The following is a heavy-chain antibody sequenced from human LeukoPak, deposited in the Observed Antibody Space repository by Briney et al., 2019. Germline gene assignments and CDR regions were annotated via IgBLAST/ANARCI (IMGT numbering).Heavy chain of an antibody. CDR2: ISGSGGST. Sequence: GGSLRLSCAASGFTFSSYAMSWVRQAPGKGLEWVSAISGSGGSTYYADSVKGRFTISRDNSKNTLYLQMNSLRAEDTAVYYCAKVNMVRGVPMYYFDYWGQGTLVTVYS. D-gene: IGHD3-10*01. CDR1: GFTFSSYA. V-gene: IGHV3-23*01. CDR3: AKVNMVRGVPMYYFDY. J-gene: IGHJ4*02.